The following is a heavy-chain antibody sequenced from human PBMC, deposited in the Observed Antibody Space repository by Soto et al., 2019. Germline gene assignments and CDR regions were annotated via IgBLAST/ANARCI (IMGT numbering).Heavy chain of an antibody. V-gene: IGHV3-23*01. J-gene: IGHJ3*02. CDR1: GFTFSSYD. D-gene: IGHD3-3*01. Sequence: EVQLLESGGGWVQPGGSLRLSCVASGFTFSSYDMSWVRQAPGKGLEWVSAISGSGGSAYYADSVKGRFTISRDNSKNPLYVQMNSLRSEDTAIYYCAKEDDLWTNGHFNIWGQGTLVTVSS. CDR3: AKEDDLWTNGHFNI. CDR2: ISGSGGSA.